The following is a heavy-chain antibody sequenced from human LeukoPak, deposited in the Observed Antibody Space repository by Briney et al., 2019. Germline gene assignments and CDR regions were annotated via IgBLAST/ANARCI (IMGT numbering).Heavy chain of an antibody. V-gene: IGHV1-18*01. CDR3: ARDVGVVVPAAIRYFDY. CDR2: ISAYNGNT. CDR1: GYTFTSYG. D-gene: IGHD2-2*02. Sequence: ASVKVSCKASGYTFTSYGISWVRQAPGQGLEWMGWISAYNGNTNYAQKLQGRVTMTTDTSTSIAYMELRSLRSDDTAVYYCARDVGVVVPAAIRYFDYWGQGTLVTVSS. J-gene: IGHJ4*02.